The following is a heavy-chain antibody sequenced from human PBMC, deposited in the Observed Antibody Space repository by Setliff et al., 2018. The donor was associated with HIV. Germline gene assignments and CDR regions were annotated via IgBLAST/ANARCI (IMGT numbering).Heavy chain of an antibody. CDR1: GGSISIYY. V-gene: IGHV4-4*07. Sequence: PSETLSLTCTVSGGSISIYYWSWIRQLPGEGLEWIGRISAGGYTYYNPSLQSRVTMSVDMSKNQFSLKLSSVTAADTAIYYCARDRSGTSYAGGDAFDIWGQGTMVTVSS. D-gene: IGHD3-3*01. J-gene: IGHJ3*02. CDR2: ISAGGYT. CDR3: ARDRSGTSYAGGDAFDI.